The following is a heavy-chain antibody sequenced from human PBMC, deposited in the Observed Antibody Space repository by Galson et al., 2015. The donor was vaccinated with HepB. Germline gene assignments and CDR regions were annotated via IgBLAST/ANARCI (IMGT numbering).Heavy chain of an antibody. J-gene: IGHJ4*02. CDR3: AKDESSYYYNSGSLDS. CDR1: GYTFTSYY. CDR2: INRSGGST. V-gene: IGHV1-46*01. Sequence: SVKVSCKASGYTFTSYYMHWVRQAPGQGLEWMAIINRSGGSTSYAQKFQARFTVTRDTSTSTVYMELSSLRSEDTAVYYCAKDESSYYYNSGSLDSWGQGTLVTVSS. D-gene: IGHD3-10*01.